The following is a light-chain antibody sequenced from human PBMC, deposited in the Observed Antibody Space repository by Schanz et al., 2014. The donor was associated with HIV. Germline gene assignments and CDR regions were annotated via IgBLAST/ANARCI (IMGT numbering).Light chain of an antibody. CDR2: GAS. CDR1: RSVSSNY. Sequence: EIVLTQSPATLSLSPGQRATLSCWASRSVSSNYLAWYQQRPGQPPRLLLYGASSRATGIPDRFSGSGSGTDFTLTISGLEPQDFAVYYCQQYGVSPPWTFGQGTKVEVK. J-gene: IGKJ1*01. V-gene: IGKV3-20*01. CDR3: QQYGVSPPWT.